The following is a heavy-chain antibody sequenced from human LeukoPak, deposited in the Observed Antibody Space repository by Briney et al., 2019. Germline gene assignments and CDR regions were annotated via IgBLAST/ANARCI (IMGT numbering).Heavy chain of an antibody. J-gene: IGHJ4*02. CDR1: GFTFSSYA. CDR2: ISGSGGST. CDR3: AKASENWKLVSLFFGY. V-gene: IGHV3-23*01. Sequence: GGSLRLSCAASGFTFSSYAMSWVRQAPGKGLEWVSAISGSGGSTYYADSVKGRFTISRDNSKNTLYLQMNSLRAEDTAVYYCAKASENWKLVSLFFGYWGQGTLVTVSS. D-gene: IGHD1-1*01.